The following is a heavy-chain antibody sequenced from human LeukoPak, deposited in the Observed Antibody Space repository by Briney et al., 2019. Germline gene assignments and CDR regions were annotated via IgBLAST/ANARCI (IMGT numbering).Heavy chain of an antibody. V-gene: IGHV3-30*02. J-gene: IGHJ6*03. Sequence: GSLRLSCAASGFTFSSYGMHWVRQAPGKGLEWVAFIRYDGSNKYYADSVKGRFTISRDNSKNTLYLQMNSLRAEDTAVYYCAKDRVIFRPIEYYYMDVWGKGTTVTVSS. CDR1: GFTFSSYG. D-gene: IGHD3/OR15-3a*01. CDR2: IRYDGSNK. CDR3: AKDRVIFRPIEYYYMDV.